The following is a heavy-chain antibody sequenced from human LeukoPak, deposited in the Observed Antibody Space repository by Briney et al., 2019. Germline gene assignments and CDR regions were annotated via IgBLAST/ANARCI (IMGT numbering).Heavy chain of an antibody. D-gene: IGHD1-26*01. CDR3: ARDGWELAFDP. V-gene: IGHV3-7*01. CDR2: IKQDGSAK. Sequence: GGSLRLSCAASGFTFSSYWMSWVRQAPGKGLEWVANIKQDGSAKYYVDSVKGRFTISRDNAKNSLYLQMNSLRAEDTAVYYCARDGWELAFDPWGQGTLVTVSS. CDR1: GFTFSSYW. J-gene: IGHJ5*02.